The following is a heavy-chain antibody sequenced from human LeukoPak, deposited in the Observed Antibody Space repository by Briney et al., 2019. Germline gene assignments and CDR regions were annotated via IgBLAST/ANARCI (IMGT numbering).Heavy chain of an antibody. V-gene: IGHV1-2*02. Sequence: ASVKASCKASGYTFTGYYMHWVRQAPGQGLEWMGWINPNSGGTNYAQKFQGRGTMTRDTSISTAYMELSRLRSDDTAVYYCARDYWIAVAGRRTYYFDYWGQGTLVTVSS. CDR1: GYTFTGYY. D-gene: IGHD6-19*01. J-gene: IGHJ4*02. CDR3: ARDYWIAVAGRRTYYFDY. CDR2: INPNSGGT.